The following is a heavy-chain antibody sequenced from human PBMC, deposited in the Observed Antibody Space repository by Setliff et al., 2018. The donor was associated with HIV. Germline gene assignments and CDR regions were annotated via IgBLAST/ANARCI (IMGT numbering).Heavy chain of an antibody. CDR3: ARQGLTMNRGVPAPILYYFDY. J-gene: IGHJ4*02. Sequence: SETLSLTCSVTGASTSGNIYYWGWIRHSPGKGLEWIASAHYSGAIFYNPSLKSRVTMSVDTSGSRFSLKLTSVTAADTAVYYCARQGLTMNRGVPAPILYYFDYWGPGILVTVSS. D-gene: IGHD3-10*01. V-gene: IGHV4-39*01. CDR2: AHYSGAI. CDR1: GASTSGNIYY.